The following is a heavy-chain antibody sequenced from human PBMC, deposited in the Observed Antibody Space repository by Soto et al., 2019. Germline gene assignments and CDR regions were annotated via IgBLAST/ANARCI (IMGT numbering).Heavy chain of an antibody. CDR3: ARDHEFWSGYYFDY. CDR2: IYYSGST. V-gene: IGHV4-59*01. CDR1: GGSISSYY. Sequence: SETLSLTCTVSGGSISSYYWSWIRQPPGKGLEWIGYIYYSGSTNYNPSLKSRVTISVDTSKNQFSLKLSSVTAADTAVYYCARDHEFWSGYYFDYWGQGTLVTVSS. J-gene: IGHJ4*02. D-gene: IGHD3-3*01.